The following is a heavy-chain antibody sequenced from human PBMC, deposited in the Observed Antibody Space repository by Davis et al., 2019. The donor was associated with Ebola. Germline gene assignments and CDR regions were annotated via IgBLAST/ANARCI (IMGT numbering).Heavy chain of an antibody. D-gene: IGHD3-10*01. CDR3: AKDRTLSITMVRGVTGWFDP. CDR1: GFTFSSYA. CDR2: ISGSGGST. Sequence: GESLKISCAASGFTFSSYAMSWVRQAPGKGLEWVSAISGSGGSTYYADSVKGRFTISRDNSKNTLYLQMNSLRAEDTAVYYCAKDRTLSITMVRGVTGWFDPWGQGTLVTVSS. J-gene: IGHJ5*02. V-gene: IGHV3-23*01.